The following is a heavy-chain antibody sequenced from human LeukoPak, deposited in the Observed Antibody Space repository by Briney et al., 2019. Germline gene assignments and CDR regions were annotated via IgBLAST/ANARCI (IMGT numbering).Heavy chain of an antibody. J-gene: IGHJ5*02. CDR2: MNPNSGNT. V-gene: IGHV1-8*01. CDR3: ARGRGYCSSTSCHRFDP. CDR1: GYTFTSYD. D-gene: IGHD2-2*03. Sequence: ASVKVSCKASGYTFTSYDINWVRQATGQGLEWMGWMNPNSGNTGYAQKFQGRVTMTRNTSISTAYMELSSLRSEDTAVYYCARGRGYCSSTSCHRFDPWGQRTLVTVPS.